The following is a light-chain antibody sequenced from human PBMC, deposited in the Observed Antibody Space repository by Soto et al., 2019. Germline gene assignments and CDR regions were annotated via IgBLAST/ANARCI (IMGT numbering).Light chain of an antibody. J-gene: IGKJ2*01. CDR2: DVS. Sequence: DIQMPQSPSTLSASVGDRVTITCRASQTISSSLAWYQQQPGKAPKLLIYDVSTLKLGGPSRFSGSRSGTEFTLSISNLQPDDFATYYCQQYHTFSYSFGQGTSLESK. CDR1: QTISSS. CDR3: QQYHTFSYS. V-gene: IGKV1-5*01.